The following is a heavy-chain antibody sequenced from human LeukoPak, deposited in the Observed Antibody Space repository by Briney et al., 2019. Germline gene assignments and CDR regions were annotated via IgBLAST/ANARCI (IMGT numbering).Heavy chain of an antibody. V-gene: IGHV4-34*01. D-gene: IGHD4-11*01. J-gene: IGHJ6*03. Sequence: SETLSLTCAVYGGSFSGYYWSWIRQPPGKGLEWIGEINHSGSTNYNPSLKSRVTISVDTSKNQFSLKLSSVTAADTAVYYCARGRKTTAYYYYYYMDVWGKGTTVTVSS. CDR3: ARGRKTTAYYYYYYMDV. CDR1: GGSFSGYY. CDR2: INHSGST.